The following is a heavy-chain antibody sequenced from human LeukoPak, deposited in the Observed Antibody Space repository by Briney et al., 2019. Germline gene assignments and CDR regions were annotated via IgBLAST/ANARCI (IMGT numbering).Heavy chain of an antibody. J-gene: IGHJ6*02. CDR3: AKTGDYYDSSGYYYYYYYGMDV. D-gene: IGHD3-22*01. CDR2: ISGSGGST. V-gene: IGHV3-23*01. CDR1: GFTFSSYA. Sequence: GGSLRLSCAASGFTFSSYAMSWVRQAPGKRLEWVSAISGSGGSTYYADSVKGRFTISRDNSKNTLYLQMNSLRAEDTAVYYCAKTGDYYDSSGYYYYYYYGMDVWGQGTTVTASS.